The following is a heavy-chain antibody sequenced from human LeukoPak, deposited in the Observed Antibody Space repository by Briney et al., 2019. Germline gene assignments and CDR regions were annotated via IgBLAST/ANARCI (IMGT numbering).Heavy chain of an antibody. J-gene: IGHJ4*02. Sequence: GGSLRLSCAASGFTFSNYAMSWAPQAPGKGREWVQNKRGRGDTAYYADSVKGRFTISRDNSKNALYLQMSSLRAEDTAVYYCAKERDYYGWGSYYRGPMFDYWGQGTLVTVTS. D-gene: IGHD3-10*01. V-gene: IGHV3-23*01. CDR3: AKERDYYGWGSYYRGPMFDY. CDR1: GFTFSNYA. CDR2: KRGRGDTA.